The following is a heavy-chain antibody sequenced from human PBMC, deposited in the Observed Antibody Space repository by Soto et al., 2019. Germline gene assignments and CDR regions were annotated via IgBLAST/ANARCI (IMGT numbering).Heavy chain of an antibody. CDR3: ARDLVGWPDY. D-gene: IGHD2-2*01. V-gene: IGHV1-3*01. CDR2: INAGNGDT. CDR1: GYTFINYA. J-gene: IGHJ4*02. Sequence: ASVKVSCKASGYTFINYAIHWVRQAPGQRLEWMGWINAGNGDTKYSQKFQGRVTITRDTSANTAYMELSGLRSEDTAVYYCARDLVGWPDYWGQGTLVTVS.